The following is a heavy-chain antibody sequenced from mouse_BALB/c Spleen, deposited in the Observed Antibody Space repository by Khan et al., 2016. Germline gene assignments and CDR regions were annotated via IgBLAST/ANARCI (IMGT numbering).Heavy chain of an antibody. CDR1: GYSITSDYA. D-gene: IGHD1-1*01. CDR2: ISYSGST. J-gene: IGHJ2*01. Sequence: EVQLQESGPGLVKPSQSLSLTCTVTGYSITSDYAWNWIRQFPGNKLEWMGYISYSGSTSYNPSLKSRISITRATSKNQFFLQLNYVTTEDTATYDCARKTRGGSSDWGQGTTLTVSS. V-gene: IGHV3-2*02. CDR3: ARKTRGGSSD.